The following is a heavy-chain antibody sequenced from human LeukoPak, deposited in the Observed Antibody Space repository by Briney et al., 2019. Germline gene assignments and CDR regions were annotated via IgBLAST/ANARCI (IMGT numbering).Heavy chain of an antibody. D-gene: IGHD3-10*01. CDR3: ARGSGSGSYRSLYYFDY. J-gene: IGHJ4*02. V-gene: IGHV4-34*01. Sequence: SETLSLTCAVYGGAFSGYYWSWIRQPPGKGLEWIGEINHSGSTNYNPSLKSRVTISVDTSKNQCSLKLSSVTAADTAVYYCARGSGSGSYRSLYYFDYWGQGTLVTVSS. CDR2: INHSGST. CDR1: GGAFSGYY.